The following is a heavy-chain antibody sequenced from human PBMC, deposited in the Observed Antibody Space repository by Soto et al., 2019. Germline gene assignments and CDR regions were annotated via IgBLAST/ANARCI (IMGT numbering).Heavy chain of an antibody. D-gene: IGHD3-10*02. CDR3: ARGGIGITVFRMDV. Sequence: ASVKVSCKASGYSFTSTGISWVRQAPGQGPEWMGWTSTFNGEAKYAQKLQGRVTMTTDTSTTTAYMELRSLTSDDTAVYYCARGGIGITVFRMDVWGQGTTVTVSS. V-gene: IGHV1-18*01. CDR1: GYSFTSTG. CDR2: TSTFNGEA. J-gene: IGHJ6*02.